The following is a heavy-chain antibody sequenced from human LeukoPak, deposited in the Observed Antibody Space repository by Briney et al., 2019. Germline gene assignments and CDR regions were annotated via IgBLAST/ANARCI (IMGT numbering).Heavy chain of an antibody. Sequence: ESGPTLVNPTQTLTPTCTFSGFSLNTSGVGVGWIRQPPGKALEWLALIYGNNDKRYSPSLKSRLTITKDTSKNQVVLTMTNMDPVDTATYFCAHRRRTGLENWFDPWGQGTLVTVSS. V-gene: IGHV2-5*01. CDR3: AHRRRTGLENWFDP. D-gene: IGHD1-1*01. CDR2: IYGNNDK. CDR1: GFSLNTSGVG. J-gene: IGHJ5*02.